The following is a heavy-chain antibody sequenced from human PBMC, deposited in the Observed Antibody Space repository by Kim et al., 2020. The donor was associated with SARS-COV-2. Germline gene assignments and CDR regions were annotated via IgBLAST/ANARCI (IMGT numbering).Heavy chain of an antibody. CDR2: IDTAGNT. V-gene: IGHV3-13*01. J-gene: IGHJ5*02. Sequence: GGSLRLSCAASGFTFSSYDMHWVRQATGKGLEWVSGIDTAGNTYYPGSVKGRFTISRENAKNSLYLQMNSLRAGDTAVYYCARGAPDYYWFDPRGQGTLVTVSS. CDR3: ARGAPDYYWFDP. CDR1: GFTFSSYD. D-gene: IGHD2-21*01.